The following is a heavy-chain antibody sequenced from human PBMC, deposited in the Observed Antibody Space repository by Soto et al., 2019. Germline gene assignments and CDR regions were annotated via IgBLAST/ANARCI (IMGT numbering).Heavy chain of an antibody. D-gene: IGHD1-1*01. J-gene: IGHJ1*01. CDR1: GFTFRSYW. CDR3: ARGAMAGNEVPGD. Sequence: WWSLRLSCEVSGFTFRSYWMTWFRRAPGKGLEWVANINLDGSEKYYVDAVKGRFTISRDNAKNSLHLDLRDLRANDTAVYYCARGAMAGNEVPGDWGQGTLVTVSS. V-gene: IGHV3-7*05. CDR2: INLDGSEK.